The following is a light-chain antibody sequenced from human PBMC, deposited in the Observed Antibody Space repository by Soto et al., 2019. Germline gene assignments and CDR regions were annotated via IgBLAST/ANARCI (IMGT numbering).Light chain of an antibody. J-gene: IGKJ3*01. V-gene: IGKV3-15*01. CDR2: GAS. Sequence: EIVMTQSPATLSVSPGDRATLSCRASQSVSSNLAWYQQRPGQTPRLLIYGASTRATGIPARFSGSGSGTEFTLTISSLQSEDFSVYYCQQYYKWPTFGPGTKVDIK. CDR1: QSVSSN. CDR3: QQYYKWPT.